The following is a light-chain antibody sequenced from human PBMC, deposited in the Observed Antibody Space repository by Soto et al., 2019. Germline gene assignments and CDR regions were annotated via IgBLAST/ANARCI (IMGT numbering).Light chain of an antibody. Sequence: EIVLTQSPGTLSLSPGERATLSYRASQSVSSSYLAWYQQKPGQAPRLLIYGASSRATGIPDRFSGSGSGTDFTLTISRLEPEDFAVYYCQQYGRSPTFGGGTKVDIK. J-gene: IGKJ4*01. CDR1: QSVSSSY. CDR2: GAS. V-gene: IGKV3-20*01. CDR3: QQYGRSPT.